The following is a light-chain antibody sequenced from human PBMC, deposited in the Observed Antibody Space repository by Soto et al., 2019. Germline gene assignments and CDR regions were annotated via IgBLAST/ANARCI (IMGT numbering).Light chain of an antibody. CDR2: DAS. J-gene: IGKJ1*01. CDR3: QQYGSSPWT. Sequence: ETVLTQSPGTLSLSPGERATLSCRASQTIRSNYLAWYRQTPGQAPRLLIYDASNRATGIADRFSGSGSGTDVTLIISRLEPEDFALYYCQQYGSSPWTFGQGTKVEIK. CDR1: QTIRSNY. V-gene: IGKV3-20*01.